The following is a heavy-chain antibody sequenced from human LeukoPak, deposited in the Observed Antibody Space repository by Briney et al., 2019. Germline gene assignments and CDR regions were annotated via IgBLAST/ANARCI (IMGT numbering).Heavy chain of an antibody. D-gene: IGHD3-10*01. J-gene: IGHJ4*02. Sequence: GGSLRLSCAASGFTFSSYAMSWVRQAPGKGLEWVSAISGSGGSTYYADSVKGRFTISRDNSKNTLYLQMNSLRAEDTAVYYCAKDRVVRGVIINLDYWGQGTLATVSS. CDR2: ISGSGGST. CDR1: GFTFSSYA. V-gene: IGHV3-23*01. CDR3: AKDRVVRGVIINLDY.